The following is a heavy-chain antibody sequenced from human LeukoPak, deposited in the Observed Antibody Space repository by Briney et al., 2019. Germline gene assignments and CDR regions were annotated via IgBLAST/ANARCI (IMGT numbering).Heavy chain of an antibody. D-gene: IGHD6-13*01. CDR2: ISAYNGNT. V-gene: IGHV1-18*01. CDR3: ASCGAAAGGEGFDP. Sequence: ASVKVSCKASGYTFTSYGISWVRQAPGQGLEWMGWISAYNGNTNYAQKLQGRVTMTTDASTSTAYLQWSSLKASDTAMYYCASCGAAAGGEGFDPWGQGTLVTVSS. CDR1: GYTFTSYG. J-gene: IGHJ5*02.